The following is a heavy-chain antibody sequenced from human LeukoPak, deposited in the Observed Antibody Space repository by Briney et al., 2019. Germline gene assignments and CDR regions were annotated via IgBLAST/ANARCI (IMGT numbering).Heavy chain of an antibody. CDR2: INPSGGST. D-gene: IGHD3-3*01. J-gene: IGHJ3*02. V-gene: IGHV1-46*01. CDR1: GYTFTSYY. CDR3: ARFAFWSGSSDAFDI. Sequence: GASVKVSCKASGYTFTSYYMHWVRQAPGQGLEWMGIINPSGGSTSYAQKFQGRVTMTRDTSTSTVYMELSSLRSEDTAVYYCARFAFWSGSSDAFDIWGQGTMVTVSS.